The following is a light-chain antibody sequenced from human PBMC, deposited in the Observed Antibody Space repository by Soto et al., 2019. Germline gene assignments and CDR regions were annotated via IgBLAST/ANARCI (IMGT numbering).Light chain of an antibody. V-gene: IGLV2-14*01. CDR3: SSYTTSSTYV. Sequence: QSALTQPASVAGSPGQSITISCTGTSSDIGRYDYVSWHQQHPGKAPKLIIHGVTHRPSGVSIRFAGSKSANTASLTISGLQAEDEAYYFCSSYTTSSTYVFGSG. CDR1: SSDIGRYDY. CDR2: GVT. J-gene: IGLJ1*01.